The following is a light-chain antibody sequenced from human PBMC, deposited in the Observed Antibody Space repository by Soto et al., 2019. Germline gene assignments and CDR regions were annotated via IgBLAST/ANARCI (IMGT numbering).Light chain of an antibody. CDR2: AAS. CDR3: QQYNNWPT. V-gene: IGKV1-39*01. CDR1: QSISSY. Sequence: DIQMTQSPSSPSASVGDRVTITCRASQSISSYLNWYQQKPGKAPKLLIYAASSLQSGVPSRFSGSGSGTEFTLTISSLQSEDFAIYFCQQYNNWPTFGQGTKVDIK. J-gene: IGKJ1*01.